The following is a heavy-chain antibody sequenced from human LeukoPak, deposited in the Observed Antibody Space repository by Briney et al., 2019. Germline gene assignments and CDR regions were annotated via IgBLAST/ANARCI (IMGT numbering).Heavy chain of an antibody. CDR2: IYYSGST. CDR3: ARHLGSVLGGDAFDI. J-gene: IGHJ3*02. D-gene: IGHD3-16*01. Sequence: SETLSLTCTVSGGSISSYYWSWIRQPPGKGLEWIGYIYYSGSTNYNPSLKSRVTISVDTSKNQFSLKLSSVTAADTAVYYCARHLGSVLGGDAFDIWGQGTMVTVSS. V-gene: IGHV4-59*01. CDR1: GGSISSYY.